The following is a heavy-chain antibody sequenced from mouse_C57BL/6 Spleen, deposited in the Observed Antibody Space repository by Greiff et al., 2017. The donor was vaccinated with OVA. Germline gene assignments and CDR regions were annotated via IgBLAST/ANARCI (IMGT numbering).Heavy chain of an antibody. CDR1: GFTFSNYW. J-gene: IGHJ3*01. V-gene: IGHV6-3*01. D-gene: IGHD1-1*01. CDR3: TREFGYYGSSYFAY. CDR2: IRLKSDNYAT. Sequence: EVKLMESGGGLVQPGGSMKLSCVASGFTFSNYWMNWVRQSPEKGLEWVAQIRLKSDNYATHYAESVKGRFTISRDDSKSSVYLQMNNLRAEDTGIYYCTREFGYYGSSYFAYWGQGTLVTVSA.